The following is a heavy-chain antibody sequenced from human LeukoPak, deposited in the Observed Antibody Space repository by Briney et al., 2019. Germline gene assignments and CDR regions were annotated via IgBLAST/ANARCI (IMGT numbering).Heavy chain of an antibody. V-gene: IGHV4-39*07. Sequence: SETLSLTCTVSGGSISSSSYYWGWIRQPPGKGLEWIGSIYYSGSTYYNPSLKSRVTISVDTSKNQFSLKLSSVTAADTAVYYCARLWQLAAFDIWGQGTTVTVSS. J-gene: IGHJ3*02. CDR3: ARLWQLAAFDI. CDR1: GGSISSSSYY. CDR2: IYYSGST. D-gene: IGHD6-6*01.